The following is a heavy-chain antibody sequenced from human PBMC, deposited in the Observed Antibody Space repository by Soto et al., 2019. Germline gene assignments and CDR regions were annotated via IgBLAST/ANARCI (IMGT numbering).Heavy chain of an antibody. CDR2: IYHSGST. CDR3: ARDHQSYYGMDV. Sequence: PSETLSLTXAVSGGSISSGGYSWSWIRQPPGKGLEWIGYIYHSGSTYYNPSLKSRVTISVDRSKNQSSLKLSSVTAADTAVYYCARDHQSYYGMDVWGQGTTVTVSS. V-gene: IGHV4-30-2*01. J-gene: IGHJ6*02. CDR1: GGSISSGGYS.